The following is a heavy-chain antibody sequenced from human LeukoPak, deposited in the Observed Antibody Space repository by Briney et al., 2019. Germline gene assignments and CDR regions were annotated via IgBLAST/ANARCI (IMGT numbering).Heavy chain of an antibody. CDR1: GYTFTGYY. CDR3: ARLLWFGELADY. Sequence: GASVKVSCKASGYTFTGYYIHWVRQAPGQGLEWMGWINPNSGGTDYAQNLQGRVTMTRDTSINTAYMELSRLRSDDTAVYYCARLLWFGELADYWGQGTLVTVSS. CDR2: INPNSGGT. V-gene: IGHV1-2*02. D-gene: IGHD3-10*01. J-gene: IGHJ4*02.